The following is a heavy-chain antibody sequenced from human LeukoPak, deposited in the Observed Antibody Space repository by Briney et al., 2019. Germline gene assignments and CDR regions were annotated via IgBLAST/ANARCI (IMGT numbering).Heavy chain of an antibody. CDR2: IYYGAST. CDR1: GRSLNSYY. CDR3: ARHIAPYYFDY. J-gene: IGHJ4*02. D-gene: IGHD6-13*01. Sequence: PSQSLSLTWTVAGRSLNSYYWSWIRQPPGKGLEWTEYIYYGASTNYNPSLKSRVTISVATSKHHFSLKLSCVTAADAAVYYCARHIAPYYFDYWGQGTLVTVSS. V-gene: IGHV4-59*08.